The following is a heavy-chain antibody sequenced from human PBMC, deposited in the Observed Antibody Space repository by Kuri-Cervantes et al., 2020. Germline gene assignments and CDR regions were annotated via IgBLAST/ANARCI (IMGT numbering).Heavy chain of an antibody. CDR3: ARGGARDGYIQKGDYFDY. J-gene: IGHJ4*02. D-gene: IGHD5-24*01. Sequence: ASVKVSCKVSGYILTELSMHWVRQAPGKGLEWMGGFDPEDGETIYAQKFQGRVTMTEDTSTDTAYMELSSLRSEDTAIYYCARGGARDGYIQKGDYFDYWGQGTLVTVSS. CDR2: FDPEDGET. CDR1: GYILTELS. V-gene: IGHV1-24*01.